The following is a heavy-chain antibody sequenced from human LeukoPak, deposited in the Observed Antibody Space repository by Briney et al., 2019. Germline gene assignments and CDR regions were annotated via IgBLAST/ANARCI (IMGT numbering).Heavy chain of an antibody. Sequence: GGSLRLSCSASGFTFSSYEMNWVRQAPGKGLEWISYITGSGDTIYYADSVKGRFTISRDNAKNSLYLQMNSLRAEDTALYYCARGLDDYGDYRGAFDIWGQGTMVTVSS. CDR2: ITGSGDTI. J-gene: IGHJ3*02. V-gene: IGHV3-48*03. CDR1: GFTFSSYE. D-gene: IGHD4-17*01. CDR3: ARGLDDYGDYRGAFDI.